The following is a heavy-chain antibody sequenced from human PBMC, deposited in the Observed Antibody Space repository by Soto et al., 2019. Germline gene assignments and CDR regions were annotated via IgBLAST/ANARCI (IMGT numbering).Heavy chain of an antibody. CDR3: AYATYCYESIGYFLHYFDY. Sequence: ASVKVSCKASGGTFSSYTISWVRQAPGQGLEWMGWISAYHGNTNYAQKLQGRVTITTDTSTSTAYMELRSLRSDDTAVYYCAYATYCYESIGYFLHYFDYWGQGALVTVSS. D-gene: IGHD3-22*01. V-gene: IGHV1-18*01. CDR1: GGTFSSYT. J-gene: IGHJ4*02. CDR2: ISAYHGNT.